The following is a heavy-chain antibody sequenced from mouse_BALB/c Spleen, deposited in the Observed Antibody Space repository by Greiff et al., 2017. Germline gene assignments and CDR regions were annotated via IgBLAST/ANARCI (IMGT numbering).Heavy chain of an antibody. CDR1: GYTFTSYT. V-gene: IGHV1-4*01. CDR3: ARFGEDAMDY. D-gene: IGHD2-13*01. CDR2: INPSSGYT. Sequence: VQLQESGAELARPGASVKMSCKASGYTFTSYTMHWVKQRPGQGLEWIGYINPSSGYTNYNQKFKDKATLTADKSSSTAYMQLSSLTSEDSAVYYCARFGEDAMDYWGQGTSVTVSS. J-gene: IGHJ4*01.